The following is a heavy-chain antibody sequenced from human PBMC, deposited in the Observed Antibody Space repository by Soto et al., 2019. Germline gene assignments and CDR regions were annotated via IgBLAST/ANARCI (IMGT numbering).Heavy chain of an antibody. D-gene: IGHD3-22*01. Sequence: PSETLSLTCTVSGGSISSSTYYWGWIRQPPGKGLEWIGSVYYSGSTYYNPSLKSRVTISVDTSNNQFSLKLNSVTAADTAVYYCARHQYYYDSSGYTLDYWDQGTLVTVSS. CDR2: VYYSGST. V-gene: IGHV4-39*01. CDR1: GGSISSSTYY. CDR3: ARHQYYYDSSGYTLDY. J-gene: IGHJ4*02.